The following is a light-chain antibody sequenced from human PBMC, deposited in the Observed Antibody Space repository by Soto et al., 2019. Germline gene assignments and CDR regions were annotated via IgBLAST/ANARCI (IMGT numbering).Light chain of an antibody. V-gene: IGLV2-23*01. CDR1: SSDAENYNL. CDR3: CSYARTSTLV. Sequence: QSVLTQPASVSGSPGQSITISCTGTSSDAENYNLVSWYHHPGKAPKLIIYEGTKRPSGVSDRFSGSKYGYTASLTISGLQAEDEADYHCCSYARTSTLVFGGGTKLTVL. J-gene: IGLJ3*02. CDR2: EGT.